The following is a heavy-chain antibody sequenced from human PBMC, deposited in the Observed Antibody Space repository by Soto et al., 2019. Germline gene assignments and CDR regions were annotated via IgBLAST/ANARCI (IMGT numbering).Heavy chain of an antibody. V-gene: IGHV3-23*01. CDR2: ISGSGGST. CDR3: AKGDLGYCSGGSCYAR. J-gene: IGHJ3*01. Sequence: EVQLLESGGGLVQPGGSLRLSCAASGFTFSSYAMSWVRQAPGKGLEWVSAISGSGGSTYYADSVKGRFTISRDNSKNTLYLQMNGLRAEDTAVYYCAKGDLGYCSGGSCYARWGQGTMVTVSS. CDR1: GFTFSSYA. D-gene: IGHD2-15*01.